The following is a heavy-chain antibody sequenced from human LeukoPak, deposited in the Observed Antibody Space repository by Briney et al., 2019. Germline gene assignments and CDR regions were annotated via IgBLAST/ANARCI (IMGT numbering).Heavy chain of an antibody. J-gene: IGHJ4*02. CDR3: ARRGSGRHFDF. CDR2: ISGGSSTI. V-gene: IGHV3-11*01. D-gene: IGHD2-15*01. CDR1: GFTFSDYY. Sequence: PGGSLRLSCAASGFTFSDYYMSWIRQAPGKGLEWVSYISGGSSTIYYADSLKGRFTVSRDNAKNSLYLLMNSLRAEDTAAYYCARRGSGRHFDFWGQGTLVTVSS.